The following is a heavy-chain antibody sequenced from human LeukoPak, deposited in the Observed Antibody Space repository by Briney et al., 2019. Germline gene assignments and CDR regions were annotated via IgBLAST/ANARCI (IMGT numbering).Heavy chain of an antibody. CDR3: ARTGYGYNYFDY. J-gene: IGHJ4*02. CDR1: GFTVSSNY. V-gene: IGHV3-21*01. D-gene: IGHD3-16*01. CDR2: ISSGSTYT. Sequence: GGSLRLSCAASGFTVSSNYMSWVRQAPGKGLEWVSSISSGSTYTYYADSVKGRFTISRDNAKNSLYLKMNSLRAEDTAVYYCARTGYGYNYFDYWGQGTLVTVSS.